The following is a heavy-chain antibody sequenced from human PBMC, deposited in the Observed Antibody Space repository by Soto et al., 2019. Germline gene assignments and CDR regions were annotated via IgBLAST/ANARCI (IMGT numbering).Heavy chain of an antibody. CDR1: GFTFTSYA. Sequence: GGSLRLSCAASGFTFTSYAMTWVRQGPGKGLEWVSSIGTRTGDLPYANSVKGRFTISRDNSRNTLYLQMNSLRTEDTAIYYCAKRSPSGTYYFDYWGQGTLVTVSS. D-gene: IGHD1-26*01. CDR2: IGTRTGDL. V-gene: IGHV3-23*01. CDR3: AKRSPSGTYYFDY. J-gene: IGHJ4*02.